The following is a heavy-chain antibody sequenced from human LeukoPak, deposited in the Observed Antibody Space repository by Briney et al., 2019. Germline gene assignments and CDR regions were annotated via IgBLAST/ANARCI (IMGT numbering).Heavy chain of an antibody. V-gene: IGHV1-46*01. CDR3: ARASSASYYYDSSGYGY. CDR2: INPSGGST. CDR1: GYTFTRYH. Sequence: ASVTVSCKTSGYTFTRYHIHWVRQAPGQGLEWMGVINPSGGSTTYAQKFQGRVTMTRNTSISTAYMELSSLRSEDTAVYYCARASSASYYYDSSGYGYWGQGTLVTVSS. D-gene: IGHD3-22*01. J-gene: IGHJ4*02.